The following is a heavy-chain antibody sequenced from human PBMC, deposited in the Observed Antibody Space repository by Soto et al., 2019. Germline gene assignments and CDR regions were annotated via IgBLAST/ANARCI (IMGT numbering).Heavy chain of an antibody. Sequence: GGSLRLSCAASGFTFSSYGMHWVRQAPGKGLEWVAVISYDGSNKYYADSVKGRFTISRDNAKNSLYLQMNSLRAEDTAVYYCARDPSIVLVPAATYYYYYYGMAVWGQGTTVTVSS. V-gene: IGHV3-30*03. CDR1: GFTFSSYG. CDR2: ISYDGSNK. CDR3: ARDPSIVLVPAATYYYYYYGMAV. J-gene: IGHJ6*02. D-gene: IGHD2-2*01.